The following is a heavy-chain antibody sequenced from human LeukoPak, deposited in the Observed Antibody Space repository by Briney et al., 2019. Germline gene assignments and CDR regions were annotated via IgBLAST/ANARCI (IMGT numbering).Heavy chain of an antibody. J-gene: IGHJ4*02. CDR1: GGSISSYY. CDR3: ARVGTGRRGYSYGCWLLHFDY. D-gene: IGHD5-18*01. CDR2: IYYGGST. V-gene: IGHV4-59*01. Sequence: SETLSLTCTVSGGSISSYYWSWIRQPPGKGLEWIGYIYYGGSTNYNPSLKSRVTISVDTSKNQFSLKLSSVTAADTAVYYCARVGTGRRGYSYGCWLLHFDYWGQGTLVTVSS.